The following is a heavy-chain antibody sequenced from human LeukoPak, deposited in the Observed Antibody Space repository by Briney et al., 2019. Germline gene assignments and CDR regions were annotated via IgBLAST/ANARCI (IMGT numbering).Heavy chain of an antibody. Sequence: GASVKVSCKASGYTFTSYYMHWVRQAPGQGLEWMGIINPSGGSTSYAQKFQGRVTITADESTSTAYMELSSLRSEDTAVYYCARDLPSPEKRWLQLYAFDIWGQGTMVTVSS. V-gene: IGHV1-46*01. CDR1: GYTFTSYY. CDR2: INPSGGST. CDR3: ARDLPSPEKRWLQLYAFDI. D-gene: IGHD5-24*01. J-gene: IGHJ3*02.